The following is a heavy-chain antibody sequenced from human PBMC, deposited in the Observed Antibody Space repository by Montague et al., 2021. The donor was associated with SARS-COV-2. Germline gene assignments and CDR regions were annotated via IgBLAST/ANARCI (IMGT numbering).Heavy chain of an antibody. D-gene: IGHD1-26*01. Sequence: SETLSLTCTISGGSISSRSYYWGWIRQPPGKGLEWIGGIYYSGNTYYNPSLKSRVTISVDTSKNQFSLKLTSVTAADTAVYFCAREGDVVGARRAFDIWGQGTMVTVSS. V-gene: IGHV4-39*07. J-gene: IGHJ3*02. CDR1: GGSISSRSYY. CDR2: IYYSGNT. CDR3: AREGDVVGARRAFDI.